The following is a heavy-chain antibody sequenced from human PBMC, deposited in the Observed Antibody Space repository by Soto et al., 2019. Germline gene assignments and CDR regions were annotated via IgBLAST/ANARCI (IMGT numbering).Heavy chain of an antibody. V-gene: IGHV1-3*01. Sequence: GASVKVSCKASGYTFTSYAMHWVRQAPGQRLEWMGWINAGNGNTKYSQKFQGRVTITRDTSASTAYMELSSLRSEDTAVYYCARDLFSYSSSPFYFDYWGQGTLVTVSS. D-gene: IGHD6-6*01. CDR1: GYTFTSYA. CDR3: ARDLFSYSSSPFYFDY. J-gene: IGHJ4*02. CDR2: INAGNGNT.